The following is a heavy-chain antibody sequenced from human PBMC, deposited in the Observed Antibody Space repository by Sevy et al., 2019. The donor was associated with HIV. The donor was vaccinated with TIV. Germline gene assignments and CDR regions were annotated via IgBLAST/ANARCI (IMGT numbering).Heavy chain of an antibody. V-gene: IGHV1-2*06. CDR1: GYTFTGYY. CDR3: ARDGRYCTGGVCYHTGSSGMDV. Sequence: ASVKVSCKASGYTFTGYYMHWVRQAPGQGLEWMGRINPNSGGTNYAQKFQGRVTMTRDTSISTAYMELSRLRSDDTAVYYCARDGRYCTGGVCYHTGSSGMDVWGQGTTVTVSS. J-gene: IGHJ6*02. CDR2: INPNSGGT. D-gene: IGHD2-8*02.